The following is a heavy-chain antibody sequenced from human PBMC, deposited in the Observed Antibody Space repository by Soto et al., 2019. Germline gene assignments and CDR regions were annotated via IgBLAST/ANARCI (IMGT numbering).Heavy chain of an antibody. CDR2: ISSNGGRT. CDR3: AKDPHIAAVGPTLDY. V-gene: IGHV3-23*01. Sequence: EVQLLESGGGLVQPGVSLRLSCAASGLTFSASVMCWVRQAPGKGPEWVSAISSNGGRTFYTDSVKGRFTISRDNSKNTLYLQMISLRVEDTAIYYCAKDPHIAAVGPTLDYWGQGTLVSVSS. J-gene: IGHJ4*02. CDR1: GLTFSASV. D-gene: IGHD6-13*01.